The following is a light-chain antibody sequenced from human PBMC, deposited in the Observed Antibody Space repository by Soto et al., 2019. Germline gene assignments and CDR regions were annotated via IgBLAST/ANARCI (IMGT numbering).Light chain of an antibody. Sequence: EIVMTQSPATLSLSPGERATLSSRASQSVNSNLAWYQQKPGQAPRLLIYGASTRATGIPARFSGSGSGTEFTLTISSLQSEDFAVYYCQQYNNWPPWTFGQGTKVEIK. V-gene: IGKV3-15*01. CDR3: QQYNNWPPWT. J-gene: IGKJ1*01. CDR1: QSVNSN. CDR2: GAS.